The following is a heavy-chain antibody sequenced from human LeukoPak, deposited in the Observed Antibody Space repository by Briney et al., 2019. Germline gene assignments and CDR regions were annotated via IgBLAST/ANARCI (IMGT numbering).Heavy chain of an antibody. CDR1: GFTFSSYG. D-gene: IGHD6-13*01. V-gene: IGHV3-30*18. CDR3: AKTRKGAADTFDY. CDR2: ISYDGSNK. Sequence: GGSLRLSCAASGFTFSSYGMHWVRQAPGKGLEWVAVISYDGSNKYYADSVKGRFTISRDNSKNTLYLQMNSLRAEDTAVYYCAKTRKGAADTFDYWGQGSLVTVSS. J-gene: IGHJ4*02.